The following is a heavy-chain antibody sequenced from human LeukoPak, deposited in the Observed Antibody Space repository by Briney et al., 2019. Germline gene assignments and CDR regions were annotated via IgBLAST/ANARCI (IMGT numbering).Heavy chain of an antibody. CDR1: GFTFSSYS. CDR3: AKDSEGIGRFDP. CDR2: ITFSSSII. Sequence: GGSLRLSCAASGFTFSSYSMNWVRQAPGKGLEWVSYITFSSSIIYYADSVRGRFTISRDNAKNTLYLQMNSLRAEDTAVYYCAKDSEGIGRFDPWGQGTLVTVSS. J-gene: IGHJ5*02. V-gene: IGHV3-48*01. D-gene: IGHD2/OR15-2a*01.